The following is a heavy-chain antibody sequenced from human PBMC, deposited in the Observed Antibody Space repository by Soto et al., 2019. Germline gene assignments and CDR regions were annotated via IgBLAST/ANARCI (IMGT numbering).Heavy chain of an antibody. Sequence: QVQLQESGPGLVKPSQTLSLTCTVSGGSISSGGYYWSWIRQHPGKGLEWIGYIYYSGSTYYNPSLKSRVTISVDTSKNQFSLKLSSVTAADTAVYYCARMGYCSGGSCYSGWFDPWGQGTLVTVSS. J-gene: IGHJ5*02. CDR1: GGSISSGGYY. D-gene: IGHD2-15*01. V-gene: IGHV4-31*03. CDR3: ARMGYCSGGSCYSGWFDP. CDR2: IYYSGST.